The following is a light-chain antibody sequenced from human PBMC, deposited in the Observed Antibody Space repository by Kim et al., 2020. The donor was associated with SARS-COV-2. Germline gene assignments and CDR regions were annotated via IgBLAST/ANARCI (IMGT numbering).Light chain of an antibody. CDR1: SLRTYY. CDR3: ISRDNSGNRD. CDR2: GKN. Sequence: SSELTQDPAVSVALGQTVGITCQGASLRTYYASWYQQRPGQAPVLVIYGKNNRPSGIPDRFSGSSSGDTASLTITGAQAEDEADYYYISRDNSGNRDFGT. V-gene: IGLV3-19*01. J-gene: IGLJ1*01.